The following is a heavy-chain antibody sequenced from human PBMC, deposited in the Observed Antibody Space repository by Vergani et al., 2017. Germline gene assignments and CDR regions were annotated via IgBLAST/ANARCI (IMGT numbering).Heavy chain of an antibody. CDR3: ARQGWYCSSTSCYESYYYGMDV. V-gene: IGHV5-51*01. Sequence: VQLVQSGAEVKKPGESLKISCKGSGYSFTSYWIGWVRQMPGKGLEWMGIIYPGDSDTRYSPSFQGQVTISADKSSSTAYLQWSSLKASDTAMYYCARQGWYCSSTSCYESYYYGMDVWGQGTTVTVSS. CDR2: IYPGDSDT. CDR1: GYSFTSYW. D-gene: IGHD2-2*01. J-gene: IGHJ6*02.